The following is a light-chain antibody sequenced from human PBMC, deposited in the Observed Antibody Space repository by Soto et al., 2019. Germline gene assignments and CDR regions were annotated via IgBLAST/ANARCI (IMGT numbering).Light chain of an antibody. J-gene: IGKJ1*01. V-gene: IGKV1-39*01. CDR3: QHSYSPLPT. Sequence: DIQMTQSPSSLSASVGDRVTITCRASQSISSYLNWYQQKPGKAPKLLIYAASSLQSGVPSRFSGSGSGTDFTLTISSLQPEDFATYYCQHSYSPLPTFGQGTKVEIK. CDR1: QSISSY. CDR2: AAS.